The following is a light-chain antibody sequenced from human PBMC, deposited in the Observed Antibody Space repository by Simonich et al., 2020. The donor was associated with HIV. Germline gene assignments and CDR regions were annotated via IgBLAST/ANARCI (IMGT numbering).Light chain of an antibody. V-gene: IGLV2-14*01. CDR2: DVS. CDR1: SSEVGGYNF. CDR3: SSYTSSITLSV. Sequence: QSALTQPASVSGSPGQSIPLSCPGTSSEVGGYNFVSWYQQHPGKAPKLMIYDVSKRRYGVSNRFSGPKSGNTASLTISGLQAEDEADYYCSSYTSSITLSVFGGGTKLTVL. J-gene: IGLJ2*01.